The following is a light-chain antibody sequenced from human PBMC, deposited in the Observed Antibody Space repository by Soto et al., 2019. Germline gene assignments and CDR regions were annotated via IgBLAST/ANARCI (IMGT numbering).Light chain of an antibody. CDR3: SSYTSSSTPYVV. CDR2: EVN. Sequence: QSALTQPASVSGSHGQSITISCTGTSSDVGGYNYVSWYQQHPGKAPKLIIYEVNNRPSGVSNRLSGSKSGSTASLTISGLQAEDEADYYCSSYTSSSTPYVVLGGGTKLTVL. J-gene: IGLJ2*01. CDR1: SSDVGGYNY. V-gene: IGLV2-14*01.